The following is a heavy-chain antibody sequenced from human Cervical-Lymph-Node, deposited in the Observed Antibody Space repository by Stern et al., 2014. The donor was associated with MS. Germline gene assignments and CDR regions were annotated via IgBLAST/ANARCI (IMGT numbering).Heavy chain of an antibody. D-gene: IGHD3-22*01. CDR1: GFTFSSYG. V-gene: IGHV3-30*18. CDR3: AKDRVDYYDSSGYDY. J-gene: IGHJ4*02. CDR2: ISYDGSNK. Sequence: MQLVESGGGVVQPGRSLRLSCAASGFTFSSYGMHWVRQAPGKGLEWVAVISYDGSNKYYADSVKGRFTISRDNSKNTLYLQMNSLRAEDTAVYYCAKDRVDYYDSSGYDYWGQGTLVTVSS.